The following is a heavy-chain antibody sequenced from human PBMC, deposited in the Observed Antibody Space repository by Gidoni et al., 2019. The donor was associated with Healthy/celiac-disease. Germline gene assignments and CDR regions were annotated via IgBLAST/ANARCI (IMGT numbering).Heavy chain of an antibody. CDR2: IKSKTDGGTT. CDR1: FTFSNAW. D-gene: IGHD3-3*01. CDR3: TTVRRDFGSGYEIDY. J-gene: IGHJ4*02. Sequence: FTFSNAWMSWVRQATGKGLEWVGRIKSKTDGGTTDYAAPVKGRFTISRYDSKNTLYLQMNSLQTEDTAVYYCTTVRRDFGSGYEIDYWGQGTLVTVSS. V-gene: IGHV3-15*01.